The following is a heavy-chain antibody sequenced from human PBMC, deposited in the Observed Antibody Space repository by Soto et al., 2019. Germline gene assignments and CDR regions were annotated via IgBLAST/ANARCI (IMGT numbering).Heavy chain of an antibody. CDR1: GGSISSGDYY. V-gene: IGHV4-30-4*01. CDR2: IYYSGST. J-gene: IGHJ4*02. Sequence: SETLSLTCTVSGGSISSGDYYWSWIRQPPGKGLEWIGYIYYSGSTYYNPSLKSRVTISVDTSKNQFSLKLSSVTAADTAVYYCARAASYGYYFDYWGQGTLVTVPS. CDR3: ARAASYGYYFDY. D-gene: IGHD5-18*01.